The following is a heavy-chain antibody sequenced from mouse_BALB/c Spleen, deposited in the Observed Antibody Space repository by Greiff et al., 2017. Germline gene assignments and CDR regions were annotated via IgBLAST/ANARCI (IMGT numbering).Heavy chain of an antibody. V-gene: IGHV5-9-4*01. CDR1: GFTFSSYA. D-gene: IGHD1-1*02. Sequence: DVMLVESGGGLVKPGGSLKLSCAASGFTFSSYAMPWVRQSPEKRLEWVAEISSGGSYTYYPDTVTGRFTISRDNAKNTLCLEMSSLRSEDTAMYCCARGNGGYAMDYWGQGTTVTVSS. CDR3: ARGNGGYAMDY. CDR2: ISSGGSYT. J-gene: IGHJ4*01.